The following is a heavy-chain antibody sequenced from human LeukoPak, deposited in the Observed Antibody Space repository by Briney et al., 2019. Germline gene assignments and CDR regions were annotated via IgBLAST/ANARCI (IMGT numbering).Heavy chain of an antibody. J-gene: IGHJ4*02. V-gene: IGHV3-21*01. CDR1: GFTFSSYS. Sequence: GGSLRLSCAASGFTFSSYSMNWVRQAPGKGLEWVSSISSSSSYIYYADSVKGRFTISRDNAKNSLYLQMNSLRAEDTAVYYCARGLTTVTTFYYWGQGALVTVSS. CDR2: ISSSSSYI. CDR3: ARGLTTVTTFYY. D-gene: IGHD4-17*01.